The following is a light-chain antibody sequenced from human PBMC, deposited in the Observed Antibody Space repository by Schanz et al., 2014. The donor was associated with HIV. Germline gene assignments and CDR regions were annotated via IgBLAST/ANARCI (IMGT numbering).Light chain of an antibody. CDR3: QQRSNWPPWT. Sequence: EIVLTQSPGTLSLSPGERATLSCRASQSVSSSYLAWYQQKPGQAPRLLIYDASNRATGIPARFSGSGSGTXFTLTISSLEPEDFAVYYCQQRSNWPPWTFGQGTKVEIK. CDR2: DAS. V-gene: IGKV3D-20*02. J-gene: IGKJ1*01. CDR1: QSVSSSY.